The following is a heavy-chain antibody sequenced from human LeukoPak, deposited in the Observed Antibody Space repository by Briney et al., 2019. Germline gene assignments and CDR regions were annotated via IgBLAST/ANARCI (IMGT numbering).Heavy chain of an antibody. V-gene: IGHV3-53*01. J-gene: IGHJ4*02. CDR1: GLTVSSNY. CDR2: IYSGGST. Sequence: GGSLRLSCAASGLTVSSNYMSWVRQAPGKGLEWVSVIYSGGSTYYADSVKGRFTISRDNSKDTLYLQMNSLRAEDTAVYYCARVSSSGWYFDYWGQGTLVTVSS. D-gene: IGHD6-19*01. CDR3: ARVSSSGWYFDY.